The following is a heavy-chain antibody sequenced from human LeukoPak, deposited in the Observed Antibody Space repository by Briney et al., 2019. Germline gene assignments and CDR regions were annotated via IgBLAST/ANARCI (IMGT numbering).Heavy chain of an antibody. D-gene: IGHD4-17*01. CDR2: ISYDGSNK. Sequence: GRSLRLSCAASGFTFGSYAMHWVRQAPGKGLEWVAVISYDGSNKYYADSVKGRFTIFRDNSKNTLYLQMNSLRAEDTAVYYCARPPYGDYDGSPYYFDYWGQGTLVTVSS. V-gene: IGHV3-30-3*01. CDR3: ARPPYGDYDGSPYYFDY. J-gene: IGHJ4*02. CDR1: GFTFGSYA.